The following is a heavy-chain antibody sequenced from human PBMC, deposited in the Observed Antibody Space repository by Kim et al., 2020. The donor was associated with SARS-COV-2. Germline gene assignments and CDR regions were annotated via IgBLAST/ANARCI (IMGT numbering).Heavy chain of an antibody. D-gene: IGHD6-13*01. CDR1: GASISSDGYY. J-gene: IGHJ4*03. CDR2: ISFSGST. V-gene: IGHV4-31*03. Sequence: SETLSLTCNVSGASISSDGYYWTWIRQHPGKGLEWIGYISFSGSTYYKPSLKSRALISVDTSKNQFSLRLNSMTAADTAVYFCARVSGGSWYNAGYFDYWGQGTLVTVSS. CDR3: ARVSGGSWYNAGYFDY.